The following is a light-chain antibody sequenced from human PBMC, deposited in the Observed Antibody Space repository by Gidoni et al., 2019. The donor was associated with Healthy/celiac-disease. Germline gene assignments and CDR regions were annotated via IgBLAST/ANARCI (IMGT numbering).Light chain of an antibody. CDR3: QQSYTTPLT. CDR1: QSVISF. J-gene: IGKJ4*01. CDR2: AAS. Sequence: DIRMTQSPSSLSASVGDRVTINCRASQSVISFLNWYQQKPGKAPNLLIYAASSLQSGVPSRFSGSGSGTDFTLTISSLQPEDFATYYCQQSYTTPLTFGGGTKVEIK. V-gene: IGKV1-39*01.